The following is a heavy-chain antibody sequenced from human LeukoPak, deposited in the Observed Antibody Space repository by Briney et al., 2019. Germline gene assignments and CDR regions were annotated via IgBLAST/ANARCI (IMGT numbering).Heavy chain of an antibody. D-gene: IGHD3-10*01. Sequence: SETLSLTCTVSGGSISSGSYYWSWIRQPPGKGLEWIGEINHSGSTNYNPSLKSRVTISVDTSKNQFSLKLSSVTAADTAVYYCARIYYRYYYGSGSYCFDPWGQGTLVTVSS. V-gene: IGHV4-39*07. CDR1: GGSISSGSYY. CDR2: INHSGST. CDR3: ARIYYRYYYGSGSYCFDP. J-gene: IGHJ5*02.